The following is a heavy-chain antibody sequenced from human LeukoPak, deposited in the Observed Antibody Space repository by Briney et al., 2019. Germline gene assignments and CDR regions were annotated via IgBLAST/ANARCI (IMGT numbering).Heavy chain of an antibody. Sequence: GGSLRLSCAASGFIFTNYGMNWVRQAPGKGLEWVAVISYDGSNKYYADSVKGRFTISRDNSKNTLYLQMNSLRAEDTAVYYCARSWQVAGTYYYYGMDVWGQGTTVTVSS. CDR1: GFIFTNYG. V-gene: IGHV3-30*19. CDR2: ISYDGSNK. D-gene: IGHD6-19*01. CDR3: ARSWQVAGTYYYYGMDV. J-gene: IGHJ6*02.